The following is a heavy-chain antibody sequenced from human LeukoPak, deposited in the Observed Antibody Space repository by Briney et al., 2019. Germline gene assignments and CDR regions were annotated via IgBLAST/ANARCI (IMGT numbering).Heavy chain of an antibody. J-gene: IGHJ5*02. CDR3: ATDGAGKYDWFDP. CDR2: ISAYNGNR. Sequence: ASVKVSCKASGYTFTSYGFSWVRQAPGQGLELMGWISAYNGNRYYAQKLQVRVTMTTYRYTSTAYVDLKMLRSDDAAVYYCATDGAGKYDWFDPWGQGTLVTVSS. V-gene: IGHV1-18*01. CDR1: GYTFTSYG. D-gene: IGHD3-10*01.